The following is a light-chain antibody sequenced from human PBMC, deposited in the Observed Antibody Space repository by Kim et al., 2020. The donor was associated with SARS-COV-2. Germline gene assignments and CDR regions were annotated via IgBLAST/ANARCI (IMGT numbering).Light chain of an antibody. CDR2: SNN. Sequence: ELTQPPSASGTPGQRVTVSCSGSSSNIGSNTVNWYQHLPGTAPKLLIYSNNQLPSGVPDRFSGSKSGSSASLAISGLHSEHEADYYCVAWDDSLNGRVFGGGTQKTVL. V-gene: IGLV1-44*01. CDR1: SSNIGSNT. CDR3: VAWDDSLNGRV. J-gene: IGLJ3*02.